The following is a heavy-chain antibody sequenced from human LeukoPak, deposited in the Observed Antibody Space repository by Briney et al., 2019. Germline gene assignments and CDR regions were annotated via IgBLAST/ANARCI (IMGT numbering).Heavy chain of an antibody. Sequence: GGSLRLSCAASGFTFSIFWMSWVRQAPGKGLEWVANIKQDGSAKYYVDSVKGRFTISRDNARNSLYLEMNNLRAEDTAIYYCAASYDSSGNNWGQGTLVTVSS. CDR2: IKQDGSAK. CDR1: GFTFSIFW. J-gene: IGHJ4*02. V-gene: IGHV3-7*01. D-gene: IGHD3-22*01. CDR3: AASYDSSGNN.